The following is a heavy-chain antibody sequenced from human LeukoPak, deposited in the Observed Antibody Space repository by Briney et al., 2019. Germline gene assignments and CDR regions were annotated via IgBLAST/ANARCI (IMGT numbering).Heavy chain of an antibody. J-gene: IGHJ4*02. Sequence: GESLKTSCKGSGYSFSNYWIAWVRQMPGRGLEWMGIIYPGDSETRYSPPFQGQVTISADKSISTAYLQWSSLKASDTAMYYCARGDSSSWYAYWGQGTLVTVSS. V-gene: IGHV5-51*01. D-gene: IGHD6-13*01. CDR1: GYSFSNYW. CDR2: IYPGDSET. CDR3: ARGDSSSWYAY.